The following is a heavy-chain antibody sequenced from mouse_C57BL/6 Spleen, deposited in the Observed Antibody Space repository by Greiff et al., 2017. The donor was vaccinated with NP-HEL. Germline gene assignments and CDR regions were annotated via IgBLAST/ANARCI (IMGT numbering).Heavy chain of an antibody. Sequence: QVQLQQSGAELMKPGASVKLSCKATGYTFTGYWIEWVKQRPGHGLEWIGEILPGSGSTNYNEKFKGKATFTADTSSNTAYMQISSLTTEDSAIYYCASGLGYYFDYWGQGTTLTVSS. CDR3: ASGLGYYFDY. V-gene: IGHV1-9*01. D-gene: IGHD4-1*01. J-gene: IGHJ2*01. CDR2: ILPGSGST. CDR1: GYTFTGYW.